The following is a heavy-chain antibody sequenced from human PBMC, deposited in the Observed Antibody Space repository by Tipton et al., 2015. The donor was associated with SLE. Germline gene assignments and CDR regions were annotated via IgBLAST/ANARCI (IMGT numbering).Heavy chain of an antibody. V-gene: IGHV3-30*04. D-gene: IGHD2-8*02. Sequence: SLRLSCAGSGFYFNYYAMYWVRQAPGKGLEWVAFISYDGSGEFYADSVKGRFTISRDNAKNSLYLQMSSLRAEDTGVYYCARDFPDTYCSGGVCQNFDYWGQGTLVTVSS. CDR2: ISYDGSGE. CDR3: ARDFPDTYCSGGVCQNFDY. CDR1: GFYFNYYA. J-gene: IGHJ4*01.